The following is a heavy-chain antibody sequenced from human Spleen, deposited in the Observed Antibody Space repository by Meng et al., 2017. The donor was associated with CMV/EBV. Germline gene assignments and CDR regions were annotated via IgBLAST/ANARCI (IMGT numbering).Heavy chain of an antibody. V-gene: IGHV1-69*02. CDR3: ARIAAAADGAFDY. Sequence: SVKVSCKASGGTFSSYTISWVRQAPGQGLEWMGRIIPILGIANYAQKFQGRVTITADKSTSTAYMEPSSLRSEDTAVYYCARIAAAADGAFDYWGQGTLVTVSS. J-gene: IGHJ4*02. D-gene: IGHD6-13*01. CDR2: IIPILGIA. CDR1: GGTFSSYT.